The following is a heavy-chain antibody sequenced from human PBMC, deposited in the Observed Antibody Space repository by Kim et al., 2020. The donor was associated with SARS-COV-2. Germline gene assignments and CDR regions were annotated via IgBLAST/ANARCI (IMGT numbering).Heavy chain of an antibody. V-gene: IGHV3-9*02. D-gene: IGHD2-8*02. J-gene: IGHJ4*01. Sequence: GGSLRLSCVASGFTSSDYAMHWVRRAPGKGPEWVSGIGRESRIMAYADSVKGRFTVSRDNAKNSLYLQMDSLRPEDTATYFCAKDMLKYCTGNSCYLFD. CDR1: GFTSSDYA. CDR3: AKDMLKYCTGNSCYLFD. CDR2: IGRESRIM.